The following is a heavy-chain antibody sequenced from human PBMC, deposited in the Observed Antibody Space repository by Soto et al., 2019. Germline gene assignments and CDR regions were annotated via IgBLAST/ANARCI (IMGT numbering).Heavy chain of an antibody. V-gene: IGHV1-18*01. D-gene: IGHD6-13*01. J-gene: IGHJ4*02. CDR3: ATGAAGIAAHVI. CDR1: GYTFTSFG. CDR2: DNAYTGNT. Sequence: QVQLVQSGSEVKKPGASVKVSCKASGYTFTSFGVNWVRQAPGPGLEWMGWDNAYTGNTNYAQKFQDRVTLSADTTTSTAYMEAKSLRSDDTAVYYCATGAAGIAAHVIWAQGTLVTVSS.